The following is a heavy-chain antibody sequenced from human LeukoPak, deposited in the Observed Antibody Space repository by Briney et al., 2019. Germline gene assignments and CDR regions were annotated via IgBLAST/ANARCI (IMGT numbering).Heavy chain of an antibody. CDR2: INHSGST. CDR1: GGSFSGYY. D-gene: IGHD6-6*01. Sequence: NASETLSLTCAVYGGSFSGYYWSWIRQPPGKGLEWIGEINHSGSTNYNPSLKSRVTISVDTSKNQFSLKLSSVTAADTAVYYCARGVRRSSSFRGNWFDPWGQGTLVTVSS. CDR3: ARGVRRSSSFRGNWFDP. V-gene: IGHV4-34*01. J-gene: IGHJ5*02.